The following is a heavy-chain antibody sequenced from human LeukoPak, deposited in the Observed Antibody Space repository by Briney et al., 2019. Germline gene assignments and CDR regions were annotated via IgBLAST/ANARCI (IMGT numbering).Heavy chain of an antibody. CDR2: IYYGGST. J-gene: IGHJ3*02. D-gene: IGHD1-26*01. CDR3: ARVVGGSYYFAFDI. V-gene: IGHV4-59*01. CDR1: GGSISSYY. Sequence: SETLSLTCTVSGGSISSYYWSWIRQPPGKGLEWIGYIYYGGSTNYNPSLKSRVTISVDTSKNQFSLKLSSVTAADTAVYYCARVVGGSYYFAFDIWGQGTIVTVSS.